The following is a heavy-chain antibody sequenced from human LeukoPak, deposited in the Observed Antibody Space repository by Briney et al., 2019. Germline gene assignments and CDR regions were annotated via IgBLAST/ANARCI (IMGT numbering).Heavy chain of an antibody. CDR1: GFTFSSYS. CDR2: ISSSSSTI. CDR3: ARDRVAAAAYYYMDV. D-gene: IGHD6-13*01. V-gene: IGHV3-48*01. Sequence: PGGSLRLSCAASGFTFSSYSMNWVRQAPGKELEWVSYISSSSSTIYYADSVKGRFTISRDNAKNSLYLQMNSLRAEDTAVYYCARDRVAAAAYYYMDVWGKGTTVTVSS. J-gene: IGHJ6*03.